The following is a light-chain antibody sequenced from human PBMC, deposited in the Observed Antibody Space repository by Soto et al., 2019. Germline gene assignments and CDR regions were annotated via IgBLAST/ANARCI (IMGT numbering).Light chain of an antibody. CDR1: QSISIY. CDR3: QQRSNWPGS. CDR2: DAS. Sequence: PGERATLSCRASQSISIYLAWYQQKPGQAPRLLIYDASNRATGIPARFSGSGSGTDFTLTISSLEPEDLAVYYCQQRSNWPGSFGGGTKVEIK. J-gene: IGKJ4*01. V-gene: IGKV3-11*01.